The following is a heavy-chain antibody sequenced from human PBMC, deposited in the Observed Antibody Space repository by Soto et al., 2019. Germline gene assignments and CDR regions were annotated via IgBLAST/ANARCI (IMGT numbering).Heavy chain of an antibody. CDR3: AHSGCGDGDPCFDY. CDR1: GFSLTTSPVG. CDR2: IYSDDAK. V-gene: IGHV2-5*02. D-gene: IGHD4-17*01. J-gene: IGHJ4*02. Sequence: QITLKESGSDLVRPTQTLTLTCSFSGFSLTTSPVGVGWIRQPPGEALEWLALIYSDDAKRYSPSPRSRLTITKDTSSNQVVLTMTNMDPVDTGTYYCAHSGCGDGDPCFDYWGQGALVAVSS.